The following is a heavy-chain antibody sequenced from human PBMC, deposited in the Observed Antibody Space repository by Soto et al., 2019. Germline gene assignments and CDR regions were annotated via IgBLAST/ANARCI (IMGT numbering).Heavy chain of an antibody. CDR2: ISATGGGT. CDR1: GFMFSNYG. D-gene: IGHD2-15*01. Sequence: LILFCADSGFMFSNYGMGWVRQAPGKGLEWVSLISATGGGTYYADSVKGRFTISRDNSHNTLYLQVHSLTAEDTAVYYCAKDRRAGANSAFYFDFWGQGAQVTVSS. CDR3: AKDRRAGANSAFYFDF. V-gene: IGHV3-23*01. J-gene: IGHJ4*02.